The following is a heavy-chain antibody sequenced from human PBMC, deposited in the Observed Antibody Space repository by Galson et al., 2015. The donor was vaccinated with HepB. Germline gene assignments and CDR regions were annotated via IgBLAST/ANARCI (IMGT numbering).Heavy chain of an antibody. Sequence: SLRLSCAASGFTFSNARMHWVRQAPGKGLEWVGRVKTKADGGATDYAAPVKGRFSISRNDSTNILYLHMNGLETDDTAVYYCTTGLYILGPTTIDCWGQGTLVTVSS. CDR1: GFTFSNAR. CDR2: VKTKADGGAT. D-gene: IGHD1/OR15-1a*01. V-gene: IGHV3-15*01. CDR3: TTGLYILGPTTIDC. J-gene: IGHJ4*02.